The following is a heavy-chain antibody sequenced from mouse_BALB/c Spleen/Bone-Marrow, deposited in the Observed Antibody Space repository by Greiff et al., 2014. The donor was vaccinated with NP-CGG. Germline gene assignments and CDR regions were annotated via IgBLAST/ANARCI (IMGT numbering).Heavy chain of an antibody. J-gene: IGHJ2*01. CDR1: GYTFTDYN. CDR2: IYPYNGGT. Sequence: VQLQQSGPELVKPGASVKISCKASGYTFTDYNMHWVKQSHGQSLGWIGYIYPYNGGTGYNQEFKSKATLTVDNSSSTAYMELRSLTSEDSEVYYCARIYDGYFLFDYWGQGTTLTVSS. D-gene: IGHD2-3*01. CDR3: ARIYDGYFLFDY. V-gene: IGHV1S29*02.